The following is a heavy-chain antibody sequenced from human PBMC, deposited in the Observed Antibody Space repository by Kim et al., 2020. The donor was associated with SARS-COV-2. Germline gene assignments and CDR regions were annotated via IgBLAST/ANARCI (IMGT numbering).Heavy chain of an antibody. J-gene: IGHJ5*02. Sequence: GGSLRLSCAASGFTVRSNYMSWVRQAPGKGLEWVSVIYSGGSTYYADSVKGRFTISRDNSKNTLYLQMNSLRAEDTAVYYCARTDCSGGSCYPNWFDPWGQGTLVTVSS. CDR1: GFTVRSNY. CDR3: ARTDCSGGSCYPNWFDP. CDR2: IYSGGST. D-gene: IGHD2-15*01. V-gene: IGHV3-53*01.